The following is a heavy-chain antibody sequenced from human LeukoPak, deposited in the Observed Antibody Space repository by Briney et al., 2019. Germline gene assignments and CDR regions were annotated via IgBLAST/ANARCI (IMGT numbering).Heavy chain of an antibody. CDR1: GYTFTGYY. D-gene: IGHD5-18*01. Sequence: ASVKVSCKASGYTFTGYYMHWVRQAPGQGLEWMGWINPNSGGTNYAQKFQGRVTMTRDTSISTAYMELSRLRSDDTAVYYRAKSHTAMDLNWFDPWGQGTLVTVSS. CDR2: INPNSGGT. J-gene: IGHJ5*02. V-gene: IGHV1-2*02. CDR3: AKSHTAMDLNWFDP.